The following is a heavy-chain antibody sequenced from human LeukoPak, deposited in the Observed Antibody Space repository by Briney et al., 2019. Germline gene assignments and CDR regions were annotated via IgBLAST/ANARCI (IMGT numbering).Heavy chain of an antibody. V-gene: IGHV1-24*01. CDR2: FDPEDGET. D-gene: IGHD4-11*01. CDR1: GYTLTELS. CDR3: ARGVQLQVYYYYGMDV. J-gene: IGHJ6*02. Sequence: ASVKVSCKVSGYTLTELSMHWVRQAPGKGLEWMGGFDPEDGETIYAQKFQGRVTMTEDTSTDTAYMELSSLRSEDTAVYYCARGVQLQVYYYYGMDVWGQGTTVTVSS.